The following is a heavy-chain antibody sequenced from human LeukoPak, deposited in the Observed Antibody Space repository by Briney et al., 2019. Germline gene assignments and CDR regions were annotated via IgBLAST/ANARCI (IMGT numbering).Heavy chain of an antibody. V-gene: IGHV3-21*01. J-gene: IGHJ5*02. Sequence: PGGSLRLSCVATGSSFSNYSMNWVRQAPGKGLEWVSSISSSSSYIYYADSVKGRFTISRDNAKNSLYLQMNSLRAEDTAVYYCARVGFYDILTGYYSGNWFDPWGQGTLVTVSS. D-gene: IGHD3-9*01. CDR1: GSSFSNYS. CDR2: ISSSSSYI. CDR3: ARVGFYDILTGYYSGNWFDP.